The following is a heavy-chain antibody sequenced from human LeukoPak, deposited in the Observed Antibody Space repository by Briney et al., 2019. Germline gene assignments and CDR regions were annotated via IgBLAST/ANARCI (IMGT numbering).Heavy chain of an antibody. CDR1: GFTFSTYG. CDR3: AKVGEDNLNDGTEY. V-gene: IGHV3-30*18. Sequence: GGSLRLSCAASGFTFSTYGMHWVRQAPGKGLEWVAVISYDGSNKYYVDSVKGRFTISRDNSKNILYLQMNSLRAEDTAVYYCAKVGEDNLNDGTEYWGQGTLVTVSS. CDR2: ISYDGSNK. D-gene: IGHD1-1*01. J-gene: IGHJ4*02.